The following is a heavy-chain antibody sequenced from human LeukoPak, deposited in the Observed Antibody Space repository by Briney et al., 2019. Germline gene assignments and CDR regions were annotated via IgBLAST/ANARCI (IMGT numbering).Heavy chain of an antibody. CDR3: ARRRKRLNWFDP. Sequence: ASVKVSCKASGYTFTGYYMHWVRQAPGQGLEWMGWINPNSGGTNYAQKFQGRVTMTRDTSINTAYMELSRLRSDDTAVYYCARRRKRLNWFDPWGQGTLVTVSS. V-gene: IGHV1-2*02. J-gene: IGHJ5*02. D-gene: IGHD1-14*01. CDR2: INPNSGGT. CDR1: GYTFTGYY.